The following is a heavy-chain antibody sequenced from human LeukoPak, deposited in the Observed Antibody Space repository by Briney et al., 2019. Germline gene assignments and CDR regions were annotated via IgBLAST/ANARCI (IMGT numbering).Heavy chain of an antibody. D-gene: IGHD6-19*01. J-gene: IGHJ3*02. CDR1: GFTFSSNW. V-gene: IGHV3-7*01. CDR3: ARDYALRYSSGWYDAFDI. Sequence: GGSLRLSCAASGFTFSSNWMSWVRQAPGKGLEWVANIKQDGSEKYYVDSVKGRFTISRDNAKNSLYLQMNSLRAEDTAVYYCARDYALRYSSGWYDAFDIWGQGTMVTVSS. CDR2: IKQDGSEK.